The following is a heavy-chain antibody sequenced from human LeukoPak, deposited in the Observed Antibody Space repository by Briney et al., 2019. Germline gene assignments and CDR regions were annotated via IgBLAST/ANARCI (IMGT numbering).Heavy chain of an antibody. CDR1: GDSVSSISVT. V-gene: IGHV6-1*01. Sequence: SQTLSLTCAISGDSVSSISVTWNWIRQYPSRGLEWLGRTYQRSKWYNDYAVSVKSRITINPDISKNQFSLQLNSVTPEDTAVYYCARSPSPYSSGWYFDYWGQGTLVTVSS. CDR2: TYQRSKWYN. CDR3: ARSPSPYSSGWYFDY. D-gene: IGHD6-19*01. J-gene: IGHJ4*02.